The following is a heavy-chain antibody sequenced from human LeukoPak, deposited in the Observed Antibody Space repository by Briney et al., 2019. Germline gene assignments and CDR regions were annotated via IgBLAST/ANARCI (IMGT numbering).Heavy chain of an antibody. CDR2: INPKNGDT. D-gene: IGHD2-2*01. V-gene: IGHV1-2*02. J-gene: IGHJ4*02. Sequence: ASVKVSCKASGYTFTGYYIHWVRQAPGQGLEWMGWINPKNGDTNYAQKFQGRVTMTRDTSISTAYAEVRRLESDDTAVYYCLRYCGSISCSSWGQGTLVTVSS. CDR1: GYTFTGYY. CDR3: LRYCGSISCSS.